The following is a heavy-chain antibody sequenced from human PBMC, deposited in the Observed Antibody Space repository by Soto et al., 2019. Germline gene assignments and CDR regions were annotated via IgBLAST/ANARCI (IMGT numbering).Heavy chain of an antibody. CDR1: GDSISSNSHY. V-gene: IGHV4-39*07. CDR2: INHSGST. CDR3: ARRYGYSFDY. Sequence: SETLSLTCTVSGDSISSNSHYWGWIRQPPGKGLEWIGEINHSGSTNYNPSLKSRVTISVDTSKNQFSLKLSSVTAADTAVYYCARRYGYSFDYWGQGTLVIVSS. D-gene: IGHD1-1*01. J-gene: IGHJ4*02.